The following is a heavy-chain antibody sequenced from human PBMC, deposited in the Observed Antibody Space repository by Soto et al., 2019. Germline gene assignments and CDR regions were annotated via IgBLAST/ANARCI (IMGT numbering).Heavy chain of an antibody. CDR1: GLSGKTSAVG. Sequence: QITLKESGPTLVKPTQTLTLTCTCPGLSGKTSAVGVGWIRQPPGKTLERRALIYWNDFKRYTPALEIRLTITKDTSNNQVVLSVTNVDPADTATYYCAHSRGYNGYEGPPLYELDVWGQGTTVTVSS. D-gene: IGHD5-12*01. J-gene: IGHJ6*02. CDR2: IYWNDFK. CDR3: AHSRGYNGYEGPPLYELDV. V-gene: IGHV2-5*01.